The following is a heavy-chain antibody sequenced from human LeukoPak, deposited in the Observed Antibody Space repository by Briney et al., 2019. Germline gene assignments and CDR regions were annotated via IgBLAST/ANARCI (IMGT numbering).Heavy chain of an antibody. J-gene: IGHJ6*03. Sequence: PSETLSLTCAVYGGSFSGYYWSWIRQPPGKGLEWIGEINHSGSTNYNPSLKSRVTISVDTSKNQFSLKLSSVTAADTAVYYCARGNGEAARLPYMDVWGKGTTVTVYS. CDR2: INHSGST. D-gene: IGHD6-6*01. CDR3: ARGNGEAARLPYMDV. V-gene: IGHV4-34*01. CDR1: GGSFSGYY.